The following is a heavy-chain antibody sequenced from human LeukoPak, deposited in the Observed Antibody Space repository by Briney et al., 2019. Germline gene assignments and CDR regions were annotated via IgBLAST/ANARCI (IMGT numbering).Heavy chain of an antibody. D-gene: IGHD3-10*01. CDR2: INTDGSST. V-gene: IGHV3-74*01. J-gene: IGHJ6*02. Sequence: GGSLRLSCAASGFTFSSYWMHWVRQAPGKGLGWVLRINTDGSSTSYADSMKGRFTISRDNAKNTLYLQMNSLRAEDTAVYYCARDRGYGMDVWGQGTTVTVSS. CDR3: ARDRGYGMDV. CDR1: GFTFSSYW.